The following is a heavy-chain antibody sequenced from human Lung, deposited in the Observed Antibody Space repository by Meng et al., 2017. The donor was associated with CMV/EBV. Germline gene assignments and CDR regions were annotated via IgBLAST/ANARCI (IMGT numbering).Heavy chain of an antibody. D-gene: IGHD2-2*01. CDR3: ARGGYQLLVYYYYYGMDV. CDR1: GGTFSSYA. CDR2: IIPSFGTA. V-gene: IGHV1-69*05. Sequence: SVXVSXXASGGTFSSYAISWVRQAPGQGLEWMGGIIPSFGTANYAQKFQGRVTITTDESTSTAYMELSSLRSEDTAVYYCARGGYQLLVYYYYYGMDVWGQGTTVTVSS. J-gene: IGHJ6*01.